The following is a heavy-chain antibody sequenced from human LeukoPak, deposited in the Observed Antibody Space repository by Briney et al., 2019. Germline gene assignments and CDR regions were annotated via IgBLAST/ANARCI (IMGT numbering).Heavy chain of an antibody. J-gene: IGHJ4*02. CDR2: INHSGST. V-gene: IGHV4-39*07. Sequence: SETLSLTCTVSGGSISSTTYYWGWIRQPPGKGLEWIGEINHSGSTNYNPSLKSRVTISVDTSKNQFSLKLSSVTAADTAVYYCARGSGSYYKSPFDYWGQGTLVTVSS. CDR3: ARGSGSYYKSPFDY. D-gene: IGHD3-10*01. CDR1: GGSISSTTYY.